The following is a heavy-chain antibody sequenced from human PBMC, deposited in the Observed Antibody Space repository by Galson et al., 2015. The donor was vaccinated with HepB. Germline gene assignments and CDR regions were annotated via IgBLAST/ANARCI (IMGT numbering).Heavy chain of an antibody. D-gene: IGHD5-24*01. J-gene: IGHJ4*02. CDR1: GFTFSHFS. Sequence: SLRLSCAVSGFTFSHFSLHWVRQIPGEGLEWVGLITNENSGSHDFYGDSVKGRFAIFRDNSENILYLELSSLRPEDTAVYYCAREIWAADGSRLDYWGQGTLVTVSS. V-gene: IGHV3-30*09. CDR2: ITNENSGSHD. CDR3: AREIWAADGSRLDY.